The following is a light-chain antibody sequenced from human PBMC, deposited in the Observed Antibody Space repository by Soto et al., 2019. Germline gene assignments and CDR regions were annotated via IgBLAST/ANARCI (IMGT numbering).Light chain of an antibody. Sequence: DIQMTQSPSTLSASLGDRVTITCRASQNINTWLAWVQQKPGTAPKILIFDAASVESGVPLRFSGSGSGTEFTLTISSLQPDGFATYYCQHYNSYSEAFGQGTKVDIK. CDR3: QHYNSYSEA. V-gene: IGKV1-5*01. J-gene: IGKJ1*01. CDR1: QNINTW. CDR2: DAA.